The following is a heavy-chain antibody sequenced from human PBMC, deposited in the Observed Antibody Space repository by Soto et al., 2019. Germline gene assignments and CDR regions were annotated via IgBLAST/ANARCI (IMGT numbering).Heavy chain of an antibody. CDR1: GGSISSSNW. J-gene: IGHJ6*02. V-gene: IGHV4-4*02. CDR3: ARERFENYYGMDV. CDR2: IYHSGST. Sequence: SETLSLTCAVSGGSISSSNWWSWVRQPPGKGLEWIGEIYHSGSTNYNPSLKSRVTISVDKSKNQFSLKLSSVTAADTAVYYCARERFENYYGMDVWGQGTTVTVSS. D-gene: IGHD3-3*01.